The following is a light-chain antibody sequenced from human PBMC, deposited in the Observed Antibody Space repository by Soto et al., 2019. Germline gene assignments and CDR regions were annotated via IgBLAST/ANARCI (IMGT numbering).Light chain of an antibody. J-gene: IGKJ1*01. CDR3: QQFGSSPWT. V-gene: IGKV3-20*01. CDR1: QSVSSSY. Sequence: EIVLTQSPGTLSLSPGERATLSCRASQSVSSSYLAWYQQKPGQAPRLLIYGASSRATGIPDRFSGSGSGTYFILTISRLEPEDFAVYYCQQFGSSPWTFGQGTKVEFK. CDR2: GAS.